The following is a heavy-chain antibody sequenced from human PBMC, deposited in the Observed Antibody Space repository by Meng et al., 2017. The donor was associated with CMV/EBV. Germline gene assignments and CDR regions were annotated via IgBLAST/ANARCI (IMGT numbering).Heavy chain of an antibody. CDR2: ISSSSSYI. J-gene: IGHJ6*02. V-gene: IGHV3-21*03. Sequence: GGSLRLSCAASGFTFSSYSMNWVRQAPGKGLEWVSSISSSSSYIYYADSVKGRFTISRDDSKNTLYLQMNSLKTEDTAVYYCTTAEGGSKGDYYYYYGMDVWGQGTTVTVSS. CDR1: GFTFSSYS. CDR3: TTAEGGSKGDYYYYYGMDV. D-gene: IGHD4-11*01.